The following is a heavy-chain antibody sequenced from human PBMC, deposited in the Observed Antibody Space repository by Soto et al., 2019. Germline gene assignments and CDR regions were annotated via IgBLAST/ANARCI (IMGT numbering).Heavy chain of an antibody. Sequence: GASVKVSCKASGYTFTSYGISWVRQAPGQGLEWMGWISAYNGNTNYAQKLQGRVTMTTDTSTSTAYMELRSLRSDDTAVYYCAIVQRSSYDYIWGSYAPDAFDIWGQGTMVTVSS. D-gene: IGHD3-16*01. J-gene: IGHJ3*02. CDR2: ISAYNGNT. V-gene: IGHV1-18*01. CDR3: AIVQRSSYDYIWGSYAPDAFDI. CDR1: GYTFTSYG.